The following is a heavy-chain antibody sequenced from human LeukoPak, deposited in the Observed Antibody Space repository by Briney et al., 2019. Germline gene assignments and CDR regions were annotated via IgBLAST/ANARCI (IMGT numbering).Heavy chain of an antibody. Sequence: SETLSLTCTVSGGSISSYYWSWIRQPPGKGLEWIGYIYYSGSTNYNPSLKSRVTISVDMSKNQFSPKLSSVTAADTAVYYCAREGGQYYFDYWGQGTLVTVSS. V-gene: IGHV4-59*01. CDR1: GGSISSYY. J-gene: IGHJ4*02. D-gene: IGHD1-26*01. CDR2: IYYSGST. CDR3: AREGGQYYFDY.